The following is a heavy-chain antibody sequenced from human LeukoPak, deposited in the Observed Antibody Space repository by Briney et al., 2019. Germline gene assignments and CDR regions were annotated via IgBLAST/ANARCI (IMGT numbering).Heavy chain of an antibody. V-gene: IGHV4-30-4*01. Sequence: SETLSLTCTVSGGSLSSGDYYWSWLRQPPGKGLEWIGYIYYSGSTYYNPSLKSRVTISVDTSKNQFSLKLSSVTAADTAVYYCASSIAVAGTPNDYWGQGTLVTVSS. CDR2: IYYSGST. J-gene: IGHJ4*02. D-gene: IGHD6-19*01. CDR1: GGSLSSGDYY. CDR3: ASSIAVAGTPNDY.